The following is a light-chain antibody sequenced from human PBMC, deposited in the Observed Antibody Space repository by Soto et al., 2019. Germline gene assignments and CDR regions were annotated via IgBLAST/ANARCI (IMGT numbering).Light chain of an antibody. V-gene: IGLV2-18*02. CDR2: EVT. Sequence: QSVLTQPPSVSGSPGQSVTISCTGTSSDVGAYSRVSWYQRPPGTAPKLIIYEVTTRPSGVPDRFSGSKSGNTASLAISGLQAEDEADYYCSSFTRSNIVVFGGGTKLTVL. CDR3: SSFTRSNIVV. CDR1: SSDVGAYSR. J-gene: IGLJ2*01.